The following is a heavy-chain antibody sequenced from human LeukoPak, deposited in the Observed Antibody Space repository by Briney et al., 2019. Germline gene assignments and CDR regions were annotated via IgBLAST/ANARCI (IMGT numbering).Heavy chain of an antibody. CDR3: ARDFNILTGYYRGASYGMDV. V-gene: IGHV1-18*01. J-gene: IGHJ6*02. Sequence: GASVKVSCKASGYTFTSYGISWVRQAPGQGLEWMGWISAYNGITNYAQKLQGRVTMTTDTSTSTAYMELRSLRSDDTAVYYCARDFNILTGYYRGASYGMDVWGQGTTVTVSS. D-gene: IGHD3-9*01. CDR1: GYTFTSYG. CDR2: ISAYNGIT.